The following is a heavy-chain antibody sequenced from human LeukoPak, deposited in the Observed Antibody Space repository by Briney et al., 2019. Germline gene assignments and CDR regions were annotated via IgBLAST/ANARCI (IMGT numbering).Heavy chain of an antibody. Sequence: GRSLRLSCAASGFTFSSYGMHWVRQAPGKGLEWVAVISYDGSNKYYADSVKGRFTISRDNSKNTLYLQMNSLRAEYTAVYYCAKDLSGSFDYWGQGTLVTVSS. D-gene: IGHD2/OR15-2a*01. CDR3: AKDLSGSFDY. V-gene: IGHV3-30*18. J-gene: IGHJ4*02. CDR2: ISYDGSNK. CDR1: GFTFSSYG.